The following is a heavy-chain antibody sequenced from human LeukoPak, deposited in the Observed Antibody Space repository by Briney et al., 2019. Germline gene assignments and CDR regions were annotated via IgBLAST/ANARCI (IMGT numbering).Heavy chain of an antibody. CDR2: VDHTGST. V-gene: IGHV4-59*12. CDR1: DDSITMYY. CDR3: ARDRGTWNDDGFDY. J-gene: IGHJ4*02. Sequence: SETLSLTCTVSDDSITMYYWTWIRQPPGKGLEWIGYVDHTGSTNFNPSLNGRVSISRDTSKNLFSLRLRSVTAADTAVYYCARDRGTWNDDGFDYWGQGTLVTVSS. D-gene: IGHD1-1*01.